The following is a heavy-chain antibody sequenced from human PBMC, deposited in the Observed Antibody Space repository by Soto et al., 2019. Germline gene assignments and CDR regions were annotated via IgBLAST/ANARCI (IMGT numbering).Heavy chain of an antibody. CDR3: ARVITIFGVVIGDYYYGMDV. CDR1: GVSISTYY. D-gene: IGHD3-3*01. CDR2: IYYSGST. Sequence: PAVTLSLTFTVSGVSISTYYLTWTRPPPGKGLVCVGYIYYSGSTNYNPSLQSRVTISVDTSKNQFSLKLSSVTAADTAEYYCARVITIFGVVIGDYYYGMDVWVQGTTVTVSS. V-gene: IGHV4-59*07. J-gene: IGHJ6*01.